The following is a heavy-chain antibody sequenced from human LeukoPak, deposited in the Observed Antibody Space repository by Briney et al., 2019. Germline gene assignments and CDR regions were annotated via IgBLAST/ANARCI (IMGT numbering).Heavy chain of an antibody. Sequence: PSETLSLTCTVSGGSISSYYWSWIRQPPGKGLEWIGYIYYSGSTNYNPSLKSRVTISVDTSKNQFSLKLSSVTAADTAVYYCARGWGAPGVHDIVVVPAALAWGQGTLVTVSS. D-gene: IGHD2-2*01. CDR2: IYYSGST. J-gene: IGHJ5*02. V-gene: IGHV4-59*01. CDR3: ARGWGAPGVHDIVVVPAALA. CDR1: GGSISSYY.